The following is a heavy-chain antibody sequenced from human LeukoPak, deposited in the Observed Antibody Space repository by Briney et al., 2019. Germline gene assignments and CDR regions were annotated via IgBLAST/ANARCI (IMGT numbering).Heavy chain of an antibody. Sequence: SETLSLTCAVYGGSFSGYYWSWIRQPPGKGLEWIGEINHSGGTNYNPSLKSRVALSVDTSKNQFSLRLSSVTAADTAVYYCARGLNDILTGYYRRGNFDYWGQGTLVIVSS. CDR3: ARGLNDILTGYYRRGNFDY. CDR1: GGSFSGYY. CDR2: INHSGGT. J-gene: IGHJ4*02. V-gene: IGHV4-34*01. D-gene: IGHD3-9*01.